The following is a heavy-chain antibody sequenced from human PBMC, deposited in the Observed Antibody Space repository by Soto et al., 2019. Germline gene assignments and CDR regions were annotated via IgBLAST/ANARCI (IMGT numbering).Heavy chain of an antibody. Sequence: EVQLLESGGGLVQPGGSLRLSCAASGFTFSSYAMSWVRQAPGKGLEWVSYINRDSKTVYYAESVKGRFSISRDNAKKSLSLQMNSLRDEDTALYYCASSGDSAGWGIDFWGQGTLVTVSS. CDR1: GFTFSSYA. CDR3: ASSGDSAGWGIDF. CDR2: INRDSKTV. D-gene: IGHD6-19*01. V-gene: IGHV3-48*02. J-gene: IGHJ4*02.